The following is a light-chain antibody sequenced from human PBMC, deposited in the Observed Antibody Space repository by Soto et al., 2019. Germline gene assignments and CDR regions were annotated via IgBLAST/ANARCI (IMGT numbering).Light chain of an antibody. CDR3: QQSYRPPRT. J-gene: IGKJ2*01. CDR1: QNISNF. V-gene: IGKV1-39*01. CDR2: GAS. Sequence: DTQMTQSPPSLSASVGDRVTISCRASQNISNFLNWHQQKSGKAPEVLIYGASNLQGGVPSRFSGSGSGTDFTLTISSLQPEDFATYYCQQSYRPPRTFGQGTKREIK.